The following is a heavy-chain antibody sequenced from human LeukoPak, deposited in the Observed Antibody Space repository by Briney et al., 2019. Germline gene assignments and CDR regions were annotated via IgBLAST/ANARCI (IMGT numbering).Heavy chain of an antibody. CDR1: GFTFSFYT. CDR3: AKRVAAAALDY. J-gene: IGHJ4*02. D-gene: IGHD6-13*01. V-gene: IGHV3-23*01. CDR2: ISGSGVTT. Sequence: GGSLRLSCVASGFTFSFYTMNWVRQAPGKGLEWVSVISGSGVTTYYADSVKGRFTISRDNSKNTLYLQMNSLRAEDTAVYYCAKRVAAAALDYWGQGTLVTVSS.